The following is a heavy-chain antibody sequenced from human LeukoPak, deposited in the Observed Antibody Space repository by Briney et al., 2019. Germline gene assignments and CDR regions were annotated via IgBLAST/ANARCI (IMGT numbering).Heavy chain of an antibody. J-gene: IGHJ6*03. Sequence: SQTLSLTCAISGDSVSSNSAAWNWIRQSPSRGLEWLGRTYYRSKWYNDYAVSVKSRITINPDTSKNQFSLQLNSVTPEDTAVYYCARGNSSSWYHYYYYMDVWGKGTTVTVSS. V-gene: IGHV6-1*01. CDR3: ARGNSSSWYHYYYYMDV. CDR1: GDSVSSNSAA. D-gene: IGHD6-13*01. CDR2: TYYRSKWYN.